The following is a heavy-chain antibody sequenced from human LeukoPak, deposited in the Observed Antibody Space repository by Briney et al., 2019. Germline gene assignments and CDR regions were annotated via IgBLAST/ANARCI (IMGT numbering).Heavy chain of an antibody. CDR1: GGSVSSGSYY. J-gene: IGHJ4*02. V-gene: IGHV4-30-4*01. CDR3: KVYGDYGDDY. D-gene: IGHD4-17*01. CDR2: IYYSGST. Sequence: KPSETLSLTCTVSGGSVSSGSYYWSWIRQPPGKGLEWIGYIYYSGSTYYNPSLKSRVTISVDTSKNQFSLKLSSVTAADTAVYYCKVYGDYGDDYWGQGTLVTVSS.